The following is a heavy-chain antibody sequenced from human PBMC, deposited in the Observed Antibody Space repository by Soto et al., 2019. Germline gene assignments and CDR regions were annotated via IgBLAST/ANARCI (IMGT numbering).Heavy chain of an antibody. J-gene: IGHJ6*03. CDR1: GGSISSSSYY. D-gene: IGHD3-3*01. CDR3: ARQGITIFGVVIKSWYYYYMDV. CDR2: IYYSGRT. V-gene: IGHV4-39*01. Sequence: QLQLQESGPGLVKPSETLSLTCTVSGGSISSSSYYWGWIRQPPGKGLEWLGSIYYSGRTYYNPALKSRVTISVDTAKNPFSLKLSSVTAADTAVYYCARQGITIFGVVIKSWYYYYMDVWGKGTTVTVSS.